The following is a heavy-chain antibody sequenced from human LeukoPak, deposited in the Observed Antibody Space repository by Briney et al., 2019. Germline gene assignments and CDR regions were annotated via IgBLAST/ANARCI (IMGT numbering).Heavy chain of an antibody. Sequence: GGSLRLSCAVSGFTFSDHYMEWVRQAPGKGLEWVALIWHDGINEYYADSVKGRFTISRDNYKNTVNLEMNRLRAEDTAVYYCARGIGNRYGYLDYWGQGTLVTVSS. CDR1: GFTFSDHY. V-gene: IGHV3-33*08. CDR3: ARGIGNRYGYLDY. CDR2: IWHDGINE. J-gene: IGHJ4*02. D-gene: IGHD5-18*01.